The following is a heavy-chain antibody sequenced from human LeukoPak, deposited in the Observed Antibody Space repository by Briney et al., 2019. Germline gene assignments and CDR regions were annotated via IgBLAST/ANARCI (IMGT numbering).Heavy chain of an antibody. CDR3: ARDGGYSYGFNHHYGMDV. Sequence: GGSLRLSCAASGFTFSDYYMSWIRQAPGKGLEWVSYISSSSSYTNYADSVKGRFTISRDNAKNSLYLQMNSLRAEDTAVYYCARDGGYSYGFNHHYGMDVWGKGTTVTVSS. CDR2: ISSSSSYT. CDR1: GFTFSDYY. D-gene: IGHD5-18*01. V-gene: IGHV3-11*06. J-gene: IGHJ6*04.